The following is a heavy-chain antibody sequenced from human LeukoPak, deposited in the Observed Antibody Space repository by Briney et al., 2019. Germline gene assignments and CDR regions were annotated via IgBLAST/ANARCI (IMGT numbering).Heavy chain of an antibody. D-gene: IGHD6-19*01. CDR3: AREDSSGWYVFDY. J-gene: IGHJ4*02. CDR1: GYTFTNYY. CDR2: INPSGGST. V-gene: IGHV1-46*01. Sequence: ASVKVSCKASGYTFTNYYMHWVRRAPGQGLEWMGIINPSGGSTSYAQKFQGRVTMTRDTSTSTVYMELSSLRSEDTAVYYCAREDSSGWYVFDYWGQGTLVTVSS.